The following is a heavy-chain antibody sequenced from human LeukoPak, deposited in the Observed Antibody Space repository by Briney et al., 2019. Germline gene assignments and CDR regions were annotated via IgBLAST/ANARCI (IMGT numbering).Heavy chain of an antibody. D-gene: IGHD6-6*01. J-gene: IGHJ4*02. V-gene: IGHV3-7*01. CDR1: GFPHGRYS. Sequence: GGPLTLSCAASGFPHGRYSKSWVRRSPGKGLEWVANIKRDGSEKYYLDSVKGRFTISRDNAKNSLYLQMNSLRAEDTAVYYCASPAKYSDTWYFDYWGQGTLVTVSS. CDR2: IKRDGSEK. CDR3: ASPAKYSDTWYFDY.